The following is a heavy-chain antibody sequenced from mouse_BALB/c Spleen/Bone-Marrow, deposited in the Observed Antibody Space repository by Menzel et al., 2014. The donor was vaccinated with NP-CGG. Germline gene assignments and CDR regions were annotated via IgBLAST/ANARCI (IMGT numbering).Heavy chain of an antibody. Sequence: EVHLVESGGGLVQPGGPLKLSCAASGFTFSSYGMSWVRPTPDKRLELVATINSNGGSTYYPDSVKGRFTISRDNAKNTLYLQMSSLKSEDTAMYYCARPYRYYFDYWGQGTTLTVSS. CDR2: INSNGGST. D-gene: IGHD2-14*01. J-gene: IGHJ2*01. V-gene: IGHV5-6-3*01. CDR1: GFTFSSYG. CDR3: ARPYRYYFDY.